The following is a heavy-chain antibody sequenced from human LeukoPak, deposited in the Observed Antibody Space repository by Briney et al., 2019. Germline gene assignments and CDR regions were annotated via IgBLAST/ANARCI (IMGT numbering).Heavy chain of an antibody. CDR2: ISGSGGST. CDR3: AKGGEGVYCSSTSCSPPVDY. Sequence: GGSLRLSCAASGFTFSSYAMSWVRQAPGKGLEWVSAISGSGGSTYYADSVKGRFTTSRDNSKNTLYLQMNSLRAEDTAVYYCAKGGEGVYCSSTSCSPPVDYWGQGTLVTVSS. D-gene: IGHD2-2*01. J-gene: IGHJ4*02. V-gene: IGHV3-23*01. CDR1: GFTFSSYA.